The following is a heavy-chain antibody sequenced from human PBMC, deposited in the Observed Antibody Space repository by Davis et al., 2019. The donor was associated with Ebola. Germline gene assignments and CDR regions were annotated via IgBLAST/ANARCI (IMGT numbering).Heavy chain of an antibody. J-gene: IGHJ3*02. CDR3: AVLLSSGDAFDI. Sequence: SVKVSCKASGYTFTYRYLHWVRQAPGQALEWMGWITPFNGNTNYAQKFQDRVTITRDRSMSTAYMELSSLRSEDTAMYYCAVLLSSGDAFDIWGQGTMVTVSS. D-gene: IGHD3-22*01. V-gene: IGHV1-45*02. CDR1: GYTFTYRY. CDR2: ITPFNGNT.